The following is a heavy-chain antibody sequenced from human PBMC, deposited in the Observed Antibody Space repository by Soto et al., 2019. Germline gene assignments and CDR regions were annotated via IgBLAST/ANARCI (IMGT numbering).Heavy chain of an antibody. CDR2: INTYNGMT. J-gene: IGHJ4*02. V-gene: IGHV1-18*01. Sequence: QVQLVQSGGEVKKPGASVTVSCKASGYTFINYHITWVRQAPGQGLEWMAWINTYNGMTDYAQKFQGRFTMTRDTSTSTAYMELRNLGSDATAVYFCAKSPRGEMATDWGQGTLVTVSS. CDR3: AKSPRGEMATD. CDR1: GYTFINYH. D-gene: IGHD5-12*01.